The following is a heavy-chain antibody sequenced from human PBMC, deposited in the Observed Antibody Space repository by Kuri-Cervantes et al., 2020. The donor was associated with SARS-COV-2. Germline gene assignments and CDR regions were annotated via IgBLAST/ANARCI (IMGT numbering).Heavy chain of an antibody. CDR1: GFTFDDYA. J-gene: IGHJ4*02. CDR3: ARQGYCSSTSCYTIPPDY. D-gene: IGHD2-2*02. CDR2: ISGSGGST. V-gene: IGHV3-23*01. Sequence: GESLKISCAASGFTFDDYAMSWVRQAPGKGLEWVSAISGSGGSTYYADSVKGRFTISRDNSKNTLYLQMNSLRAEDTAVYYCARQGYCSSTSCYTIPPDYWGQGTLVTVSS.